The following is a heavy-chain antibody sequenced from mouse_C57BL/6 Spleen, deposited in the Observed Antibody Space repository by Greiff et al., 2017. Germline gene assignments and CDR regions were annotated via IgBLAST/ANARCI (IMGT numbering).Heavy chain of an antibody. D-gene: IGHD1-3*01. V-gene: IGHV1-54*01. CDR1: GYAFTNYL. Sequence: VQLQQSGAELVRPGTSVKVSCKASGYAFTNYLIEWVKQRPGQGLEWIGGLNPGSGGTNYNEKFKAKATLTEDKSSSSAYMQLISLKSEDSAVYFCARSGGKEGMDYWGQGTSVTVSS. CDR3: ARSGGKEGMDY. J-gene: IGHJ4*01. CDR2: LNPGSGGT.